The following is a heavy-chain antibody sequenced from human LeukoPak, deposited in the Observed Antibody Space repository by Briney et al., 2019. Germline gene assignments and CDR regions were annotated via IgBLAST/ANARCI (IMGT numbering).Heavy chain of an antibody. V-gene: IGHV1-2*02. CDR3: ARGEQWLVRY. Sequence: ASVKVSCKPLGYTFIGYYIHWVRQAPGQGLEWMGWIDPNSGAANYEKRFQGRVTMTRDISINTVYLEVRSDDTAVYYCARGEQWLVRYWGQGTLVIVSS. CDR1: GYTFIGYY. CDR2: IDPNSGAA. D-gene: IGHD6-19*01. J-gene: IGHJ4*02.